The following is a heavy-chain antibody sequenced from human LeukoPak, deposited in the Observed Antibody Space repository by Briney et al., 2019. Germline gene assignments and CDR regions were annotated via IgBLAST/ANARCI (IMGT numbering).Heavy chain of an antibody. Sequence: GGSLRLSCTASGVTFSSYAMHWVRQAPGKGLEWVAVISYDGSNKYYADSVKGRFTISRDNSKNTLYLQMNSLRAEDTAVYYCARDSFYYGSGSYYRKFDPWGQGTLVTVSS. CDR1: GVTFSSYA. J-gene: IGHJ5*02. CDR3: ARDSFYYGSGSYYRKFDP. CDR2: ISYDGSNK. D-gene: IGHD3-10*01. V-gene: IGHV3-30-3*01.